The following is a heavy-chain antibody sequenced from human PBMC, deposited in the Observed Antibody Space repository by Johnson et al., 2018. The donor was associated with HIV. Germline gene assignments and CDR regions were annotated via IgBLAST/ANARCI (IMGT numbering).Heavy chain of an antibody. CDR3: TTGLYWNDAFDI. Sequence: EQLVESGGGLVKPGGSLRLSCAASGFTFSDAWMNWVRQAPGKGLEWVGRVKSKTDGGTRDYAAPVKGRFTIPIDASKNTLYLQMNSLKTEDTAVYYCTTGLYWNDAFDIWGQGTMVTVSS. CDR1: GFTFSDAW. J-gene: IGHJ3*02. CDR2: VKSKTDGGTR. D-gene: IGHD1-1*01. V-gene: IGHV3-15*01.